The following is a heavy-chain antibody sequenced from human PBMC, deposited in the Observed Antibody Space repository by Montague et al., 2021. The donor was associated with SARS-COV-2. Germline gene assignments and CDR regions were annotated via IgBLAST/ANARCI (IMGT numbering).Heavy chain of an antibody. V-gene: IGHV4-61*02. CDR2: IYSSGST. CDR3: ARDYGDYSYYYGLDV. CDR1: GGSIRSGSCY. D-gene: IGHD4-17*01. Sequence: TLSLTCTVSGGSIRSGSCYWSWIRQPAGKGLEWIVRIYSSGSTNYNPSLKSRVTISVDTSKNQFSLKVSSVTAADTAVYYCARDYGDYSYYYGLDVWGQGTTVTVSS. J-gene: IGHJ6*02.